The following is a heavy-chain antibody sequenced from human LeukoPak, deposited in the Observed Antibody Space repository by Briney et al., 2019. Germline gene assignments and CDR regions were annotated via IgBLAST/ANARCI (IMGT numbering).Heavy chain of an antibody. Sequence: SGPTLVKPTQALTLTCTFSGFSLSTSGVGVGWIRQPPGKALEWLALIYWDDDKRYSPSLKSRLTITKDTSKNQVVLTMTNMVPVDTATSYCAHSTVVTPFGVWGKGTTVTVSS. D-gene: IGHD4-23*01. V-gene: IGHV2-5*02. CDR2: IYWDDDK. CDR3: AHSTVVTPFGV. J-gene: IGHJ6*04. CDR1: GFSLSTSGVG.